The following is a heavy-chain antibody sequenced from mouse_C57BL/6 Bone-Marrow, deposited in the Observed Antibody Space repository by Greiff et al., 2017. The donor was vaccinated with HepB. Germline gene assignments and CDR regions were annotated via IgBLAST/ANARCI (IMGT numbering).Heavy chain of an antibody. V-gene: IGHV14-4*01. J-gene: IGHJ1*03. CDR1: GYTFTSYG. Sequence: VQLQQSGAELARPGASVKLSCKASGYTFTSYGISWVKQRPEQGLEWIGWIDPENGDTEYASKFQGKATITADTSSNTAYLQLSSLTSEDTAVYYCTTFITTVDGWYFDVWGTGTTVTVSS. CDR2: IDPENGDT. D-gene: IGHD1-1*01. CDR3: TTFITTVDGWYFDV.